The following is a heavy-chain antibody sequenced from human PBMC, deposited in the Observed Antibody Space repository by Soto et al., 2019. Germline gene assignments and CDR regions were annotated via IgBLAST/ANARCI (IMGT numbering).Heavy chain of an antibody. CDR2: IYYSGST. V-gene: IGHV4-39*01. CDR3: ACYDFWSAYPTNMDV. D-gene: IGHD3-3*01. Sequence: SETLSLTCTVSGGSISSSSYYWGWIRQPPGKGLEWIGSIYYSGSTYYNPSLKSRVTISVDTSKNQFSLKLSSVTAADTAVYYCACYDFWSAYPTNMDVWGKGTTVTVSS. J-gene: IGHJ6*03. CDR1: GGSISSSSYY.